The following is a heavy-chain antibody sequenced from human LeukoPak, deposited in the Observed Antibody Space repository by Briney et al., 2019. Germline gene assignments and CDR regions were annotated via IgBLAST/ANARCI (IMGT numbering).Heavy chain of an antibody. V-gene: IGHV4-59*01. CDR3: ARGILGRYYFDY. D-gene: IGHD3-3*02. Sequence: SETLSLTCTVSGGSISGYYWSWIRQPPGKGLEWIGYIYYSGSTNYNPSLKSRVTISVDTSKNQFSLKLTSVTAADTAVYYCARGILGRYYFDYWGQGTLVTVSS. J-gene: IGHJ4*02. CDR2: IYYSGST. CDR1: GGSISGYY.